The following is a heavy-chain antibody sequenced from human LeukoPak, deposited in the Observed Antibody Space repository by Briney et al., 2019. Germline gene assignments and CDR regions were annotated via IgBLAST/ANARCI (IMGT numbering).Heavy chain of an antibody. D-gene: IGHD4-23*01. CDR1: GGSISSSSYY. V-gene: IGHV4-39*01. CDR2: IYYSGST. CDR3: ATAFYGGNFPNWFDP. J-gene: IGHJ5*02. Sequence: PETLSLTCTVSGGSISSSSYYWGWIRQPPGKGLEWIGSIYYSGSTYYNPSLKSRVTISVDTSKNQFSLKLSSVTAADTAVYYCATAFYGGNFPNWFDPWGQGTLVTVSS.